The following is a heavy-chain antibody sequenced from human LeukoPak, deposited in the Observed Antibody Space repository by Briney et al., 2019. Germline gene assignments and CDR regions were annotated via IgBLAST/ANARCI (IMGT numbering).Heavy chain of an antibody. V-gene: IGHV1-2*02. D-gene: IGHD6-13*01. CDR3: ARSIAAAGPSGGDY. CDR2: INPNSGGT. J-gene: IGHJ4*02. Sequence: ASVKVSCKASGYTLTGYYMHWVRQAPGQGLEWMGWINPNSGGTNYAQKFQGRVTMTRDTSISTAYMELSRLRSDDTAVYYCARSIAAAGPSGGDYWGQGTLVTVSS. CDR1: GYTLTGYY.